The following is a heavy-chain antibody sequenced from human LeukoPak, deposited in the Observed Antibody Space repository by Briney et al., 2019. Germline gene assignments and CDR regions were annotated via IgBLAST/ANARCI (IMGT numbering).Heavy chain of an antibody. CDR2: IYSGGST. CDR3: ARDVKYSGGAFDI. V-gene: IGHV3-53*01. J-gene: IGHJ3*02. Sequence: PGGSLRLSCAASGFTVSSNYMSWVRQAPGKGLEWVSVIYSGGSTYYADSVKGRFTISRDNSKNTLYLQMNSLRAEDTAVYYCARDVKYSGGAFDIWGQGTMVTVSS. CDR1: GFTVSSNY. D-gene: IGHD2-21*01.